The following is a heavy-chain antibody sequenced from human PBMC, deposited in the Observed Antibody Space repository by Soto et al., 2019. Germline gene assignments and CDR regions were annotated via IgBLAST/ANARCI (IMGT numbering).Heavy chain of an antibody. Sequence: GGSLRLSCAASGFTFSSYAMHWVRQAPGKGLEWVAVISYDGSNKYYAESVKGRFTISRDNSKNTLYLQMNSLRAEDTAVYYCARDKVVVVAASLYGMDVWGQGTTVTVSS. CDR2: ISYDGSNK. D-gene: IGHD2-15*01. J-gene: IGHJ6*02. CDR1: GFTFSSYA. V-gene: IGHV3-30-3*01. CDR3: ARDKVVVVAASLYGMDV.